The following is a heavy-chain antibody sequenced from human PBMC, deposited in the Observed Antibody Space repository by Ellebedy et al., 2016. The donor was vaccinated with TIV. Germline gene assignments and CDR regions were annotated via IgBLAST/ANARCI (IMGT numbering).Heavy chain of an antibody. CDR3: ARRMGRGVKGKFPLDV. Sequence: PGGSLRLSCEGSGYMFSTYWIAWVRQMPGKGLEWMGTIYPGDSDTTYSPSFRGQVTMSVDKSINTVYLQWNSLKASDTAMYYCARRMGRGVKGKFPLDVWGQGTTVIVSS. J-gene: IGHJ6*02. D-gene: IGHD3-10*01. CDR2: IYPGDSDT. V-gene: IGHV5-51*01. CDR1: GYMFSTYW.